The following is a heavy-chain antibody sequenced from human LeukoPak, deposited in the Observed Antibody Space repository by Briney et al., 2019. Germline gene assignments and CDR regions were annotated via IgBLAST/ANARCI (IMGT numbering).Heavy chain of an antibody. J-gene: IGHJ6*02. CDR1: GFTFSSYG. CDR3: ARVLVFDWRMDV. D-gene: IGHD3-9*01. CDR2: IRYDGSNK. V-gene: IGHV3-30*02. Sequence: PGGSLRLSCAASGFTFSSYGMHGVRQAPGKGLEWVAFIRYDGSNKYYADSVKGRFTISRDNSKNTLYLQMNSLRAEDTAVYYCARVLVFDWRMDVWGQGTTVTVSS.